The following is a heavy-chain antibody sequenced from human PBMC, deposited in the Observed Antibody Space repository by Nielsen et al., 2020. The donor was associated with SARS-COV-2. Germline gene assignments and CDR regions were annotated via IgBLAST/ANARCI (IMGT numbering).Heavy chain of an antibody. CDR3: ARGWVYSSSPVDY. CDR1: GGSISSSNW. D-gene: IGHD6-6*01. CDR2: IYHSGST. V-gene: IGHV4-4*02. Sequence: SETLSLTCAVSGGSISSSNWWSWVRQPPGKGLEWIGEIYHSGSTNYNPSLKSRVTISVDKSKNQFSLKLSSVTAADTAVYYCARGWVYSSSPVDYWGQGTLVTVSS. J-gene: IGHJ4*02.